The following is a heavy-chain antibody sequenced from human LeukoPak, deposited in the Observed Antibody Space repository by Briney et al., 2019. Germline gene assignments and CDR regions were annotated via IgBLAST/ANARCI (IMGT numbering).Heavy chain of an antibody. D-gene: IGHD2-2*01. CDR2: IIPIFGTA. Sequence: ASVKVSCKASGGTFSSYAISWVRQAPGQGLEWMGGIIPIFGTANYAQKFQGRVTITADESTSTAYTELSSLRSEDTAVYYCASDPVGFYYYYYGMDVWGQGTTVTVSS. V-gene: IGHV1-69*13. CDR3: ASDPVGFYYYYYGMDV. J-gene: IGHJ6*02. CDR1: GGTFSSYA.